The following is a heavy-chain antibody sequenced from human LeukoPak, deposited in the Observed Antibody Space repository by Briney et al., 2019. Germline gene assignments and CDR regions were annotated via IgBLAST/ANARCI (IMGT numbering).Heavy chain of an antibody. CDR2: ISSSSSTI. CDR3: ARDHVYYYYYMDV. CDR1: GFTFSSYS. J-gene: IGHJ6*03. Sequence: GGSLRLSXAASGFTFSSYSMNWVRQAPGKGLEWVSYISSSSSTIYYADSVKGRFTISRDNAKNSLYLQMNSLRAEDTAVYYCARDHVYYYYYMDVWGKGTTVTVSS. V-gene: IGHV3-48*01.